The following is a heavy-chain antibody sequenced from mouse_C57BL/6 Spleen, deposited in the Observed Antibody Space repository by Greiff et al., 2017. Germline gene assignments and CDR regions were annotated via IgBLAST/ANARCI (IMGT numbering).Heavy chain of an antibody. D-gene: IGHD1-1*01. Sequence: QVQLQQPGAELVKPGASVKLSCKASGYTFTSYWMHWVKQRPGRGLEWMGRIDPIRGGTKYNEKFKSKATLTVDKPSSTAYMQLSSLTSEDSAVYYCASSSYYGSSYGYFDVWGIGTTVTVSS. V-gene: IGHV1-72*01. J-gene: IGHJ1*03. CDR2: IDPIRGGT. CDR1: GYTFTSYW. CDR3: ASSSYYGSSYGYFDV.